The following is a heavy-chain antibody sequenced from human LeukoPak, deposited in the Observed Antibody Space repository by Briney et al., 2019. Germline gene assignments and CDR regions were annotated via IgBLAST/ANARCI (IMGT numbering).Heavy chain of an antibody. D-gene: IGHD6-19*01. CDR2: INPNSGAT. CDR3: ARESLVAGRLDPLDC. J-gene: IGHJ4*02. Sequence: ASVKVSCKASGYTFTGYYMHWVRQAPGQGLEWMGWINPNSGATNYAQKFQDRVTMTRDTSISTAYMEVSRLRSDDTAVYYCARESLVAGRLDPLDCWGQGTLVTVSS. CDR1: GYTFTGYY. V-gene: IGHV1-2*02.